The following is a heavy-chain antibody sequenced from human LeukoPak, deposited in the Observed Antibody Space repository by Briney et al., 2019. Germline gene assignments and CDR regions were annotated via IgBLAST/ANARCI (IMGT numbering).Heavy chain of an antibody. CDR1: GFTFSSYS. Sequence: PGGSLRLSCAVSGFTFSSYSMNWVRQAPGKGLEWVSSISSSSSYIYYADSVKGRFTISRDNAKNSLYLQMNSLRAEDTAVYYCARDYDWGNYYYYYYMDVWGKGTTVTVSS. CDR2: ISSSSSYI. CDR3: ARDYDWGNYYYYYYMDV. D-gene: IGHD7-27*01. V-gene: IGHV3-21*01. J-gene: IGHJ6*03.